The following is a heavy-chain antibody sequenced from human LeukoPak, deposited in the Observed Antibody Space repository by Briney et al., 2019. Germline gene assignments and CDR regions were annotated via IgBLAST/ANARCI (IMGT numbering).Heavy chain of an antibody. D-gene: IGHD6-19*01. CDR2: IYYSGST. CDR1: GGSVSSGSYF. J-gene: IGHJ4*02. CDR3: ASGVAVTPDY. Sequence: PSETLSLTCTVSGGSVSSGSYFWSWIRQPPGKGLEWIGYIYYSGSTNYNPSLKSRVTISVDTSKNQFSLKLSSVTAADTAVYYCASGVAVTPDYWGQGTLVTVSS. V-gene: IGHV4-61*01.